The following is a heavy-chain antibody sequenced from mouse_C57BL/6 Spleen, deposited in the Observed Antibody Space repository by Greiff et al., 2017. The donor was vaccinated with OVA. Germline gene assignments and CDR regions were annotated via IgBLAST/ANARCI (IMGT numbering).Heavy chain of an antibody. CDR3: AREGGMNFDC. J-gene: IGHJ2*01. Sequence: EVQLQQSGPGLVKPSQSLSLTCSVTGYSITSGYYWNWIRQFPGNKLEWMGYISYDGSNKYNPSLKNRISITRDTSKNQFFLKLNSVTTEDTATYYSAREGGMNFDCWGQGTTLTVSS. D-gene: IGHD1-1*02. CDR1: GYSITSGYY. CDR2: ISYDGSN. V-gene: IGHV3-6*01.